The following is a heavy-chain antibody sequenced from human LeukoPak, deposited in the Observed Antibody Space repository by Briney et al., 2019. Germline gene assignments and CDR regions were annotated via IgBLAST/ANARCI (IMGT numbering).Heavy chain of an antibody. CDR2: ISAYNGNT. Sequence: ASVKDSCKASGYTFISYGISWVRQAPGQGREWMGWISAYNGNTNYARKLQGRVTMTTDTSTSKAYMELRSLRSDDTAVYYCARAEWPRGFDPWGQGTLVTVSS. CDR1: GYTFISYG. J-gene: IGHJ5*02. V-gene: IGHV1-18*01. D-gene: IGHD3-3*01. CDR3: ARAEWPRGFDP.